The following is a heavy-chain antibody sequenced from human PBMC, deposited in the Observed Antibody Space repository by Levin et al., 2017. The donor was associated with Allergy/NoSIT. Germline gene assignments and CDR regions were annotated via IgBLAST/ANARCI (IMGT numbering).Heavy chain of an antibody. CDR2: ISTGSSYI. CDR3: ARDSSLGYFRY. CDR1: GFTFSDYS. Sequence: PGGSLRLSCVASGFTFSDYSMNWVRQAPGKGLEWVSSISTGSSYIYYADSVKGRFTISRDNAENSLHLQMNSLRADDSAVYYCARDSSLGYFRYWGQGTLVTVSS. J-gene: IGHJ4*02. V-gene: IGHV3-21*01.